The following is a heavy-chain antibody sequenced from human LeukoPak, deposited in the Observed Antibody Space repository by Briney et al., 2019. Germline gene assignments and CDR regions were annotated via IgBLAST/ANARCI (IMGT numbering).Heavy chain of an antibody. CDR2: IIPIFGTA. CDR3: ARDSPTPVLRFLEWWGAFDI. J-gene: IGHJ3*02. D-gene: IGHD3-3*01. Sequence: GASVKVSCKTSGYTFSKFVITWVHQAPGQGLEWMGGIIPIFGTANYAQKFQGRVTITTDESTSTAYMELSSLRSEDTAVYYCARDSPTPVLRFLEWWGAFDIWGQGTMVTVSS. V-gene: IGHV1-69*05. CDR1: GYTFSKFV.